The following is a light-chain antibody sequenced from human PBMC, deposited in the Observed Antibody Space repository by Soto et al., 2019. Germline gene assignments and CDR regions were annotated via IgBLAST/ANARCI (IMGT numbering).Light chain of an antibody. CDR2: GAF. CDR1: QNLSSKF. CDR3: QQYGSSPP. J-gene: IGKJ5*01. Sequence: EIVLTQSPGTLSLSPGERATLSCRASQNLSSKFLAWYQQTPGQSPRLLIYGAFYRATGIPVRFIGSGSGTYFTLTISSLDPEDLAVYYCQQYGSSPPFGQGTRLDIK. V-gene: IGKV3-20*01.